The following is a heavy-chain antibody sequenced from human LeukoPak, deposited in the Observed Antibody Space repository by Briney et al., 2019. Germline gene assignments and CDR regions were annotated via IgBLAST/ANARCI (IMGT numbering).Heavy chain of an antibody. CDR1: GFTFRSFW. V-gene: IGHV3-7*01. D-gene: IGHD1-14*01. CDR3: TRYNNDHFDY. J-gene: IGHJ4*02. Sequence: GGSLRLSCAASGFTFRSFWMTWVRQAPGKGLAWVASIKQDGNDQYYVDSVKARFTISRDNAKNTMSVQMDDLRAEDTAVYYCTRYNNDHFDYWGQGTLVTVSS. CDR2: IKQDGNDQ.